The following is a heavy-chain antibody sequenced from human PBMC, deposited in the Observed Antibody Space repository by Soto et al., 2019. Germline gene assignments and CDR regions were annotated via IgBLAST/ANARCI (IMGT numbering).Heavy chain of an antibody. J-gene: IGHJ5*02. CDR1: GGTFSSYA. CDR3: ARRFDP. CDR2: ISPIFGTA. Sequence: QVQLVPSGAEGKKLGSSVKVSSKASGGTFSSYAISWVRQAPGQGLEWMGGISPIFGTAKSAQEFQCRVTITGDKTTNTAYMELRQLRSGDTAVYFWARRFDPWGQGTLVTVFS. V-gene: IGHV1-69*06.